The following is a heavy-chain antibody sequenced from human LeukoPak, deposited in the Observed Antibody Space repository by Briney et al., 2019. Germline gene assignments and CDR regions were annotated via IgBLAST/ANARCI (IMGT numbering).Heavy chain of an antibody. CDR1: VYTFTSYG. CDR3: ARGGKYYSSGYPIDY. CDR2: ISAYNGNT. J-gene: IGHJ4*02. D-gene: IGHD3-22*01. Sequence: ASVKVSCKASVYTFTSYGISWVRQAPGQGLEWMGWISAYNGNTNYAQKLQGRVTMTTDTSTSTAYTELRSLRSDATAVYYFARGGKYYSSGYPIDYWGQGTLVTVTS. V-gene: IGHV1-18*01.